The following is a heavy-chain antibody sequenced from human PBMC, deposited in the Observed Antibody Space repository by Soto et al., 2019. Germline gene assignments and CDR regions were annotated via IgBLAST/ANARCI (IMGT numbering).Heavy chain of an antibody. CDR1: GFTFRSHA. CDR3: VTMVRGTIPFDY. V-gene: IGHV3-64D*06. CDR2: MTPDGEDPYT. Sequence: GGSLRLSCSASGFTFRSHAMHWVRQAPGKGLEYVSGMTPDGEDPYTFYADSVRGTFTMPRDNSNNKLYLQMNNLRVEDTALYYCVTMVRGTIPFDYWGQGTLVTVSS. D-gene: IGHD3-10*01. J-gene: IGHJ4*02.